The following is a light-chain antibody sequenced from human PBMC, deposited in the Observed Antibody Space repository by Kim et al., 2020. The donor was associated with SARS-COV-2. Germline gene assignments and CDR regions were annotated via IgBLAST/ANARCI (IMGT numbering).Light chain of an antibody. CDR1: QSVSSSY. J-gene: IGKJ2*01. CDR3: QQYGSSPYT. CDR2: GAS. Sequence: EIVLTQSPGTLSLSPGERVTLSCRASQSVSSSYLAWYQQKPGQAPRLLIYGASSRATGIPDRFSGSVSGTDFTLTISRLEPVDFAVYYCQQYGSSPYTFGQGTKLEI. V-gene: IGKV3-20*01.